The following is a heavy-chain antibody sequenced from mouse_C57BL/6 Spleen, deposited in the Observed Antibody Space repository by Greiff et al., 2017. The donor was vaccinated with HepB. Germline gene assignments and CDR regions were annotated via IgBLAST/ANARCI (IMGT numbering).Heavy chain of an antibody. J-gene: IGHJ2*01. CDR2: IYPRDGST. D-gene: IGHD1-1*01. CDR1: GYTFTSYD. Sequence: QVQLQQSGPELVKPGASVKLSCKASGYTFTSYDINWVKQRPGQGLEWIGWIYPRDGSTKYNEKFKGTATLTVDTSSSTAYIELHSLTSEDSAVYFCARWITTVVSYFDYWGQGTTLTVSS. CDR3: ARWITTVVSYFDY. V-gene: IGHV1-85*01.